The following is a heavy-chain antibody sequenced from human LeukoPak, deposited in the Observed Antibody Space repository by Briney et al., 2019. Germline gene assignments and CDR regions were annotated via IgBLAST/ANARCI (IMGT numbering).Heavy chain of an antibody. V-gene: IGHV3-74*01. CDR2: ISSDGTYT. Sequence: GGSLRLSCAASGFTFSSHLMHWVRQAPGKGLVWVSRISSDGTYTNYADSVRGRFTISRDNAKNTLYLQMNSLRAEDTAVYYCAKDLPDYDSSGVDYWGQGTLVTVSS. CDR3: AKDLPDYDSSGVDY. CDR1: GFTFSSHL. D-gene: IGHD3-22*01. J-gene: IGHJ4*02.